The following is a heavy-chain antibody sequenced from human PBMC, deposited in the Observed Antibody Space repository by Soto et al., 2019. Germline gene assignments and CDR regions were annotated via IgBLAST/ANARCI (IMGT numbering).Heavy chain of an antibody. J-gene: IGHJ4*02. Sequence: QLQLQESGSGLVKPSQTLSLTCAVSGGSISSGGYSWSWIRQPPGKVLEWIGYIYRSGSTYYNPSATSRVTISVATSTQQLAPKLSSVTAASTAVNSRARVPGRWGQATLVTVSS. CDR2: IYRSGST. CDR3: ARVPGR. CDR1: GGSISSGGYS. V-gene: IGHV4-30-2*01.